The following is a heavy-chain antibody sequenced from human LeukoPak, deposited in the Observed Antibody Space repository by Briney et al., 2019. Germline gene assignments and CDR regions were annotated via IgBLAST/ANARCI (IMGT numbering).Heavy chain of an antibody. J-gene: IGHJ4*02. Sequence: ASVKVSCKASGYTFTDYYMHWVRQAPGQGLEWMGWISAYNGNTNYAQKLQGRVTMTTDTSTSTAYMELRSLRSDDTAVYYCASSYYYGSGSYYKGLFDYWGQGTLVTVSS. CDR2: ISAYNGNT. CDR1: GYTFTDYY. D-gene: IGHD3-10*01. V-gene: IGHV1-18*04. CDR3: ASSYYYGSGSYYKGLFDY.